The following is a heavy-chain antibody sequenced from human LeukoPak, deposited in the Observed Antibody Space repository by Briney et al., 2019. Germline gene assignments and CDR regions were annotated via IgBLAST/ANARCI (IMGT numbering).Heavy chain of an antibody. D-gene: IGHD3-22*01. CDR1: GGSISGYY. J-gene: IGHJ3*02. CDR3: ARGGLEHGYHSNDGFDI. CDR2: IYYSGST. V-gene: IGHV4-59*01. Sequence: PSETLSLTCTVSGGSISGYYWSWIRQPPGKGLEWIGYIYYSGSTKYNPSLKSRVTMSVDTSRSQFSLKLSSVTAADTAVYYCARGGLEHGYHSNDGFDIWGRGTMVTVSS.